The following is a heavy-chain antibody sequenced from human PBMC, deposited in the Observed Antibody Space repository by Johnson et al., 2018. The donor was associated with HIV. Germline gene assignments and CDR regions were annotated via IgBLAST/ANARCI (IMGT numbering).Heavy chain of an antibody. Sequence: VQLVESGGGLVQPGGSLRLSCAASGFTFSSYDMHWVRQATGKGLEWVSAIGTAGDTYYPGSVKGRFTISRENAKNSLYLQMNSLRAEDTAVYYCAKDRRELTPDAFDIWGQGTMVTVSS. J-gene: IGHJ3*02. V-gene: IGHV3-13*01. D-gene: IGHD1-26*01. CDR1: GFTFSSYD. CDR2: IGTAGDT. CDR3: AKDRRELTPDAFDI.